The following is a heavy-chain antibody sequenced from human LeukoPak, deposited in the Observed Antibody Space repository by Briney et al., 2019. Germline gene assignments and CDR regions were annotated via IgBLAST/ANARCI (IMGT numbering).Heavy chain of an antibody. CDR2: ITAGGDTT. J-gene: IGHJ5*02. Sequence: GGSLRLSCAASGFTFSSNAMTWVRQAPGQGLECVSAITAGGDTTYYADSVRGRFTISRDNSKNTLYLQMNSLRAEDTAVYYCAKGSLWFGELSWFDPWGQGTLVTVSS. D-gene: IGHD3-10*01. CDR1: GFTFSSNA. CDR3: AKGSLWFGELSWFDP. V-gene: IGHV3-23*01.